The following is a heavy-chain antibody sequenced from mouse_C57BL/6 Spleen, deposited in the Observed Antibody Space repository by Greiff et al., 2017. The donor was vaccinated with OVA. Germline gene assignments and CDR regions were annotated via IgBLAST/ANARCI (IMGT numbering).Heavy chain of an antibody. Sequence: QVQLQQPGAELVMPGASVKLSCKASGYTFTSYWMHWVKQRPGQGLEWIGEIDPSDSYTNYNQKFKGKSTLTVDKSSSTAYMQLSSLTSEDSAVYYCARGNDYHAMDYWGQGTSVTVSS. CDR2: IDPSDSYT. J-gene: IGHJ4*01. V-gene: IGHV1-69*01. CDR1: GYTFTSYW. CDR3: ARGNDYHAMDY.